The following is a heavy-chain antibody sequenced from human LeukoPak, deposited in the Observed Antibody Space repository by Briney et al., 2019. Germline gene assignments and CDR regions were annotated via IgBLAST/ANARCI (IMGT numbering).Heavy chain of an antibody. CDR1: GYTFTGYY. V-gene: IGHV1-2*02. Sequence: ASAKVSCKASGYTFTGYYMHWVRQAPGQGLEWMGWINPNSGGTNYAQKFQGRVTMTRDTSISTAYMELSRLRSDDTAVYYCARDFSVGGGYCSSTSCYTTWFDPWGQGTLVTVSS. CDR3: ARDFSVGGGYCSSTSCYTTWFDP. CDR2: INPNSGGT. J-gene: IGHJ5*02. D-gene: IGHD2-2*02.